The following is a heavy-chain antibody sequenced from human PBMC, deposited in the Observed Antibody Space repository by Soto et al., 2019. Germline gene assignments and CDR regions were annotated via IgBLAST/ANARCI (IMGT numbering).Heavy chain of an antibody. J-gene: IGHJ6*02. CDR1: GGSFSGYY. V-gene: IGHV4-34*01. Sequence: SETLSLSCAVYGGSFSGYYWSWIRQPPGKGLEWIGEINHSGSTNYNPSLKSRVTISVDTSKNQFSLKLSSVTAADTAVYYCARGPTRGKNYYYYYGMDVWGQGTTVT. CDR2: INHSGST. CDR3: ARGPTRGKNYYYYYGMDV.